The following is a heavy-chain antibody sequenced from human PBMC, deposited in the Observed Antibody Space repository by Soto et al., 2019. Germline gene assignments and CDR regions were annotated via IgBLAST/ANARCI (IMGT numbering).Heavy chain of an antibody. J-gene: IGHJ4*02. CDR1: GFTFSSYG. Sequence: PGGSLRLSCAASGFTFSSYGMHWVRQAPGKGLEWVAVISYDGSNKYYADSVKGRFTISRDNSKNTLYLQMNSLRAEDTAVYYCAKLCYYDSSGYPFDYWGQGTLVTVSS. CDR2: ISYDGSNK. D-gene: IGHD3-22*01. V-gene: IGHV3-30*18. CDR3: AKLCYYDSSGYPFDY.